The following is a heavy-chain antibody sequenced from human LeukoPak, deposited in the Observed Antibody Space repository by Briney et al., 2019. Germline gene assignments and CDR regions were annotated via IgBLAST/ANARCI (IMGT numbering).Heavy chain of an antibody. CDR1: GYSFTSYW. CDR3: ARALYYYDSSGYYEGRYYFDY. CDR2: IYPGDSDT. D-gene: IGHD3-22*01. V-gene: IGHV5-51*01. J-gene: IGHJ4*02. Sequence: ESLKISCKGSGYSFTSYWIGWVRQMPGKGLEWMGIIYPGDSDTRYSPSFQGQVTISADKSISTAYLQWSSLKASDTAMYYCARALYYYDSSGYYEGRYYFDYWGQGTLVTVSS.